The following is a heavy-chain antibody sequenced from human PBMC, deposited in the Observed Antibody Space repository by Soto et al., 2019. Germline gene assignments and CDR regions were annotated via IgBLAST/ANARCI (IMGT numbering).Heavy chain of an antibody. Sequence: ASVKVSCKASGGTFSSYAISWVRQAPGQGLEWMGGIIPIFGTANYAQKFQGRVTITADESTSTAYMELSSLRSEDTAVYYCARRSMGAPYYYGMGVWGQGTTVTVSS. V-gene: IGHV1-69*13. CDR2: IIPIFGTA. CDR1: GGTFSSYA. CDR3: ARRSMGAPYYYGMGV. J-gene: IGHJ6*02. D-gene: IGHD3-16*01.